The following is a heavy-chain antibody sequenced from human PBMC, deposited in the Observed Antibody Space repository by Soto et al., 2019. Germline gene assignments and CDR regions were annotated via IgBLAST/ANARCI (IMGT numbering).Heavy chain of an antibody. CDR3: ARGPTCIEGYCSSGSWHDY. Sequence: EVQLVESGGDLVQPGESLRVSCAASGFTFSNYDMNWVRQAPGKGLEWVSYISSSSGTIYYADSVKGRFTTSRDNAKNSLYLQMNRLRAEDTAVYYCARGPTCIEGYCSSGSWHDYWGQGTLVPVSS. V-gene: IGHV3-48*01. CDR2: ISSSSGTI. CDR1: GFTFSNYD. D-gene: IGHD2-15*01. J-gene: IGHJ4*02.